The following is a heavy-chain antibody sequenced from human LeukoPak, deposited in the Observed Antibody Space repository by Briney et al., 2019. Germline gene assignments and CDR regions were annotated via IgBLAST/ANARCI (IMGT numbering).Heavy chain of an antibody. Sequence: SETLSLTCAVYGGSFSGYYWGWIRQPPGKGLEWIGSIYYSGSTYYNPSLKSRVTISVDTSKNQLSLKLSSVTAADTAVYYCARDPLQYYDILTGYFDYWGQGTLVTVSS. CDR2: IYYSGST. D-gene: IGHD3-9*01. CDR1: GGSFSGYY. V-gene: IGHV4-34*01. CDR3: ARDPLQYYDILTGYFDY. J-gene: IGHJ4*02.